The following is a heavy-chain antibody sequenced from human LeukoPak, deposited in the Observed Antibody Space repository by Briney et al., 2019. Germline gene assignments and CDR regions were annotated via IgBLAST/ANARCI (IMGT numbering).Heavy chain of an antibody. CDR1: GGSISSYY. CDR2: IYTSGSI. J-gene: IGHJ5*02. CDR3: ARDMGWFGELLSKNWFDP. Sequence: SETLSLTCTVSGGSISSYYWSWIRQPAGKGLEWIGRIYTSGSINYNPSLKSRVTMSVDTSKNQFSLKLSSVTAADTAVYYCARDMGWFGELLSKNWFDPWGQGTLVTVSS. D-gene: IGHD3-10*01. V-gene: IGHV4-4*07.